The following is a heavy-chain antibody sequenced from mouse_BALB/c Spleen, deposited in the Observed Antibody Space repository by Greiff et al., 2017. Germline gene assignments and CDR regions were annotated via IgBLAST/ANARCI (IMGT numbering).Heavy chain of an antibody. D-gene: IGHD2-10*01. V-gene: IGHV1S81*02. CDR2: INPSNGRT. Sequence: VQLQQPGAELVKPGASVKLSCKASGYTFTSYWMHWVKQRPGQGLEWIGEINPSNGRTNYNEKFKSKATLTVDKSSSTAYMQLSSLTSEDSAVYYCARGGLLWSPWFAYWGQGTLVTVSA. J-gene: IGHJ3*01. CDR1: GYTFTSYW. CDR3: ARGGLLWSPWFAY.